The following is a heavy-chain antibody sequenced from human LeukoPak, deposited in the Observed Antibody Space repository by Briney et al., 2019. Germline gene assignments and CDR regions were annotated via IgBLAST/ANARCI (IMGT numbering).Heavy chain of an antibody. V-gene: IGHV3-30*04. Sequence: PGGSLRLSCAASGFTFSSYAMHWVRQDPGKGLEWGAVISYDGSNKYYADSVKGRFTISRDNSKNTLYLQMNSLRAETTAVYYCARWVTPGWGNFDYWGQGTLVTVSS. D-gene: IGHD2-21*02. CDR2: ISYDGSNK. CDR1: GFTFSSYA. J-gene: IGHJ4*02. CDR3: ARWVTPGWGNFDY.